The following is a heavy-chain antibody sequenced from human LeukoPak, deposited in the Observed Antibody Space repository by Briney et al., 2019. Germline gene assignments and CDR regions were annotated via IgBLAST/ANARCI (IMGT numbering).Heavy chain of an antibody. D-gene: IGHD4-11*01. Sequence: SETLSLNCTVSGGSISSSNYYWGWIRQPPVKGLEWIGSIYYSGTTYYNPSLKSRVTISVDTSKNQFSLKLSSVTAADTAVYYCARAPRYSNSWFDPWGQGTLVTVSS. CDR3: ARAPRYSNSWFDP. V-gene: IGHV4-39*07. J-gene: IGHJ5*02. CDR2: IYYSGTT. CDR1: GGSISSSNYY.